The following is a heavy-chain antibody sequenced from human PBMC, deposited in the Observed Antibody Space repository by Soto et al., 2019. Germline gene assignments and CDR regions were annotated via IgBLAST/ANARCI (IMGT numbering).Heavy chain of an antibody. CDR3: ARVTRGSAPYGSGRIYY. CDR2: INHSGST. D-gene: IGHD3-10*01. CDR1: GGSFSGYY. J-gene: IGHJ4*02. V-gene: IGHV4-34*01. Sequence: PSETLSLTCAVYGGSFSGYYWSWIRQPPGKGLEWIGEINHSGSTNYNPSLKSRVTISVDTSKNQFSLKLSSVTAADTAVYYCARVTRGSAPYGSGRIYYWGQGTLVTVSS.